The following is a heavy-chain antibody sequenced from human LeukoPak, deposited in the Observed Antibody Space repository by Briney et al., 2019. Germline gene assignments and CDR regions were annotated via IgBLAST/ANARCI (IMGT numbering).Heavy chain of an antibody. CDR3: TKPDGGV. CDR2: ISSSSSYI. CDR1: GFTFSSYS. Sequence: GSLRLSCAASGFTFSSYSMNWVRQAPGKGLEWVSSISSSSSYIYYADSVKGRFTISRDNAKNSLYLQMSSLKTEDTAVYYCTKPDGGVWGQGTTVTVSS. D-gene: IGHD3-16*01. V-gene: IGHV3-21*04. J-gene: IGHJ6*02.